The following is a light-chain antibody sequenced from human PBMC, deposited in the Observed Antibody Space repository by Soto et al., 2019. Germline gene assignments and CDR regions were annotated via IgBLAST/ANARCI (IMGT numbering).Light chain of an antibody. J-gene: IGLJ1*01. CDR2: DVS. V-gene: IGLV2-14*01. Sequence: QPASVSGSPGQSITISCTGTSSDVGGYNYVSWYQQHPGKAPKLMIYDVSNRPSGVSNRFSGSKSGNTASLTISGLQAEDEADYYCSSYTSSSTYVFGTGTKLTVL. CDR1: SSDVGGYNY. CDR3: SSYTSSSTYV.